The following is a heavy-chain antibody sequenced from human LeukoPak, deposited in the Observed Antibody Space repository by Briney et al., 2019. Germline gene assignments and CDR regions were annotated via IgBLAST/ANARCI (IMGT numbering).Heavy chain of an antibody. D-gene: IGHD1-1*01. V-gene: IGHV3-7*01. Sequence: GGSLRLSCAASGFTFSSYWRTWVRQAPGKGLEWVASIKQDGNEKYYVDSVKGRLTISRDNAKNSLFLQMNSLRAEDTAVYYCARVKMRPGTTETKGGVEDYWGQGTLVTVSS. CDR3: ARVKMRPGTTETKGGVEDY. CDR1: GFTFSSYW. CDR2: IKQDGNEK. J-gene: IGHJ4*02.